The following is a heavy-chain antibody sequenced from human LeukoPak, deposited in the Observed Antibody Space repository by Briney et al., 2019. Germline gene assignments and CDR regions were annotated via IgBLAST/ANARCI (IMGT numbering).Heavy chain of an antibody. CDR3: ARDMAVAARDH. CDR1: GFTFSSHV. J-gene: IGHJ4*02. CDR2: IWSDGNKK. V-gene: IGHV3-33*01. Sequence: GRSLRLSCAASGFTFSSHVFHWVRQAPGKGLEGLAAIWSDGNKKSYGDSVKGRFTISRDISKNTLYLQMNSLRVEDTALYFCARDMAVAARDHRGQGTLVTVSS. D-gene: IGHD6-19*01.